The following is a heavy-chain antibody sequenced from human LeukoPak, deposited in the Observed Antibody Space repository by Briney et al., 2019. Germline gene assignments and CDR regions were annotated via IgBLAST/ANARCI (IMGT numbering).Heavy chain of an antibody. V-gene: IGHV4-59*01. CDR1: GVTISSYY. Sequence: PSETLTLTCTASGVTISSYYWSWIRQPPGKGLEWIADINYSGSTNYNPSLKSRVTISVDTSKNQFSLKLSSVTAADTAVYYCAREGGGNPDYWGQGTLVTVSS. CDR2: INYSGST. CDR3: AREGGGNPDY. D-gene: IGHD3-16*01. J-gene: IGHJ4*02.